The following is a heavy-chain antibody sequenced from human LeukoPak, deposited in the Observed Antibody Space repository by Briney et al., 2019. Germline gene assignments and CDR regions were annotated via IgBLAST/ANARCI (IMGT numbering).Heavy chain of an antibody. D-gene: IGHD2-2*01. V-gene: IGHV3-30*18. J-gene: IGHJ4*02. CDR3: AKGPLRGTAAAIDY. Sequence: PGKSLRLSCAASGFTFNNYGMHWVRQAPGKGLEWVADISYDGRNKHYPDSVKGRFTISRDISTDTLWLQMDSLRTEDTAVYYCAKGPLRGTAAAIDYWGQGTLVTVSS. CDR1: GFTFNNYG. CDR2: ISYDGRNK.